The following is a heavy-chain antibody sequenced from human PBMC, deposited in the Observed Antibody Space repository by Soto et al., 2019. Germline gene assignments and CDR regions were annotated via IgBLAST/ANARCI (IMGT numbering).Heavy chain of an antibody. J-gene: IGHJ6*02. Sequence: ASVKVSCKASGYTFTSYGISWVRQTPGQGLEWMGWISAYNGNTNYAQKLQGRVTMTTDTSTSTAYMELRSLRSDDTAVYYCARDSYELWFGELSVVSDSYYYYYYGMDVWGQGTTVTVSS. CDR1: GYTFTSYG. D-gene: IGHD3-10*01. CDR3: ARDSYELWFGELSVVSDSYYYYYYGMDV. CDR2: ISAYNGNT. V-gene: IGHV1-18*01.